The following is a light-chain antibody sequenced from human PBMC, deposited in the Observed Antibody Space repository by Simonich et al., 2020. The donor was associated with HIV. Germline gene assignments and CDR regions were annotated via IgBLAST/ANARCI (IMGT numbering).Light chain of an antibody. V-gene: IGKV4-1*01. CDR2: WDS. J-gene: IGKJ1*01. CDR1: QSVLYSSNNKNY. CDR3: QQYYSTPRT. Sequence: DIVMTQSPDSLAVSLGERATINCKSNQSVLYSSNNKNYLTWYQQKPGQPPKLLIYWDSTREAGVPDRISGSGSGTDFTLTISSRQAEDVAVYYCQQYYSTPRTFGQGTKVEIK.